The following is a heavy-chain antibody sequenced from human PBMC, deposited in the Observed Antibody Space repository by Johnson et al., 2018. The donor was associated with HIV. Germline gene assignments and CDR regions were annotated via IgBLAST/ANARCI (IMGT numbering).Heavy chain of an antibody. CDR2: IKQDGTEK. J-gene: IGHJ3*02. D-gene: IGHD2-2*01. V-gene: IGHV3-7*01. CDR3: ARGYCTSSSHCDAFDN. CDR1: GFTFSNYW. Sequence: VQLVESGGGLVQPGGSLRLSCAGSGFTFSNYWMTWVRLAPGKGLEWVANIKQDGTEKYYVDSVKGRFTISRDNAKNTLYLQMNSLRAEDTAVYFCARGYCTSSSHCDAFDNWGQGTMVTVSS.